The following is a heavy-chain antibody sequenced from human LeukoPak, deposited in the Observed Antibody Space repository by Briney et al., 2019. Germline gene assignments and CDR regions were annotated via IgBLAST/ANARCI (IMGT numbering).Heavy chain of an antibody. J-gene: IGHJ5*02. D-gene: IGHD3-10*01. V-gene: IGHV4-31*03. CDR1: GGSISSGGYY. CDR2: IYYSGST. CDR3: ARYYGSGSYNWFDP. Sequence: SETVSLTCTVSGGSISSGGYYWSWIRQHPGKGLEWIGYIYYSGSTYYNPYLKSRVTISVDTSKNQFSLKLSSVTAADTAVYYCARYYGSGSYNWFDPWGQGTLVTVSS.